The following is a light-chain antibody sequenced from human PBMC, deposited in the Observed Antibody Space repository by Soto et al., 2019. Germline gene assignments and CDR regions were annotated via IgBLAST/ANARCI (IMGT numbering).Light chain of an antibody. CDR3: CSPASNRRL. V-gene: IGLV2-23*01. J-gene: IGLJ2*01. CDR2: EGY. Sequence: QSALTQPASVSGSPGQSVTISCTGTSTDVGRYDLVSWFQQHPGKAPKLMIYEGYKRPSGVSNRFSGSKSGNTAFLTISGLQADDEAVYYCCSPASNRRLFGGGTKLTVL. CDR1: STDVGRYDL.